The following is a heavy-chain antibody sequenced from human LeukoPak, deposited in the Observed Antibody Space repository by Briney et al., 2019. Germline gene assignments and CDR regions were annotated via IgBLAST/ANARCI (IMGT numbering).Heavy chain of an antibody. D-gene: IGHD2-15*01. J-gene: IGHJ3*02. CDR1: GFTFSSYS. V-gene: IGHV3-21*01. CDR3: ARERDPDYIVVLVAATHDAFDI. Sequence: GGSLGLSCAASGFTFSSYSMNWVRQAPGKGLEWVSSISSSSSYIYYADSVKGRFTISRDNAKNSLYLQMNSLRAEDTAVYYCARERDPDYIVVLVAATHDAFDIWGQGTMVTVSS. CDR2: ISSSSSYI.